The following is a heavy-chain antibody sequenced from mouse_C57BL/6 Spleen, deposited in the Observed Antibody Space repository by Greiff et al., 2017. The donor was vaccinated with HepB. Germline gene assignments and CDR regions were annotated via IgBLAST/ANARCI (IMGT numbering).Heavy chain of an antibody. V-gene: IGHV1-4*01. CDR2: INPSSGYT. CDR3: AMGYGSSPDY. CDR1: GYTFTSYT. Sequence: QVHVKQSGAELARPGASVKMSCKASGYTFTSYTMHWVKQRPGQGLEWIGYINPSSGYTKYNQKFKDKATLTADKSSSTAYMQLSSLTSEDSAVYYCAMGYGSSPDYWGQGTTLTVSS. J-gene: IGHJ2*01. D-gene: IGHD1-1*01.